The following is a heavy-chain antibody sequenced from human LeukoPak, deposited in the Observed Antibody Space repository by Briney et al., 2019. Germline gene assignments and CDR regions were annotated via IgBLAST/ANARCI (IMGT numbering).Heavy chain of an antibody. J-gene: IGHJ5*02. Sequence: SETLSLTCAVYGGPFSGYYWSWIRQPPGKGLEWIGEINHSGSTNYNPSLKSRVTISVDTSKNQFSLKLSSVTAADTAVYYCARGGDRPFDPWGQGTLVTVSS. CDR2: INHSGST. CDR1: GGPFSGYY. V-gene: IGHV4-34*01. CDR3: ARGGDRPFDP. D-gene: IGHD5-24*01.